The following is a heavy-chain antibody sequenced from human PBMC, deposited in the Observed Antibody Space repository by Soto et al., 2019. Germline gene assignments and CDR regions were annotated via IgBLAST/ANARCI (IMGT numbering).Heavy chain of an antibody. V-gene: IGHV1-69*06. J-gene: IGHJ4*02. D-gene: IGHD3-22*01. CDR1: GGTFSSYA. Sequence: PSVKASCKASGGTFSSYAISWVRQAPGQGLEWMGGIIPIFGTANYAQKFQGRVTITADKSTSTAYMELSSLRSEDTAVYYCARGKDTYYYDSSGYLFDYWGQGTLVTVSS. CDR2: IIPIFGTA. CDR3: ARGKDTYYYDSSGYLFDY.